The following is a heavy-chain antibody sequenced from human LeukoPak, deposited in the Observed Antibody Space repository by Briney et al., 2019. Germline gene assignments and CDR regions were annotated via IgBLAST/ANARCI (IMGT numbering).Heavy chain of an antibody. D-gene: IGHD3-9*01. CDR1: GSSFCSYT. J-gene: IGHJ4*02. V-gene: IGHV3-21*01. CDR2: IDTTSSYT. Sequence: TGGSLRLSCAASGSSFCSYTMHWVRQAPGKGLQWVSSIDTTSSYTYYTDSVKGRVTISRDNSTKTLSLQMNGLRAEDTAVYYCAGTRNNFDRIYWGQGTLVTVSS. CDR3: AGTRNNFDRIY.